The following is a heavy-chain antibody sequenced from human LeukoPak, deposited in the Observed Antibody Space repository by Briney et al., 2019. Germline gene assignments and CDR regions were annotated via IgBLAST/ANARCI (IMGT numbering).Heavy chain of an antibody. CDR3: ARYATFFFDAFDI. J-gene: IGHJ3*02. V-gene: IGHV4-39*01. CDR2: IYYSGST. Sequence: SETLSLTCAVSRVSISGSYYYWGWIRQPPGKGLERIGNIYYSGSTYYNASLQSRVTISIDTSKNQLSLKLSSVTAADTAVYYCARYATFFFDAFDIWGQGTMVTVSS. D-gene: IGHD2-2*01. CDR1: RVSISGSYYY.